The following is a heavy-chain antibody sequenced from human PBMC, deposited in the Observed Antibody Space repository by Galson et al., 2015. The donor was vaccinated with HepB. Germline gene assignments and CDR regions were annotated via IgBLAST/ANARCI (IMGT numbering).Heavy chain of an antibody. J-gene: IGHJ6*02. D-gene: IGHD3-10*02. V-gene: IGHV1-2*04. Sequence: SVKVSCKASGYIFTGFYIHWVRQAPGQGLEYMGWINPNSGGTNYAQKFQGWVTMTADTSITTAYLDLSRLTSDETATFFCARVNVYGFDVWGQGTAVTVSS. CDR2: INPNSGGT. CDR1: GYIFTGFY. CDR3: ARVNVYGFDV.